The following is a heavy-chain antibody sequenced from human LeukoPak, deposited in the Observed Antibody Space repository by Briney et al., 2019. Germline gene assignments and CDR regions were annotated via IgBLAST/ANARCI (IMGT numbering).Heavy chain of an antibody. D-gene: IGHD5-18*01. CDR3: ARSLDTAMVTGYYFDY. CDR2: ISSSSTI. Sequence: GGSLRLSCAASGFTFSSYSMNWVRQAPGKGLEWVSYISSSSTIYYADSVKGRFTISRDNAKNSLYLQMNSLRAEDTAVYYCARSLDTAMVTGYYFDYWGQGTLVTVSS. CDR1: GFTFSSYS. J-gene: IGHJ4*02. V-gene: IGHV3-48*04.